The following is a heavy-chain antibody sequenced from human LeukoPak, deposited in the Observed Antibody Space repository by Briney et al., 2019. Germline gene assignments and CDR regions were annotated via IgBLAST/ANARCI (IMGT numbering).Heavy chain of an antibody. CDR2: IYSGGDT. CDR3: VRDIVPYSSNWYYLDY. V-gene: IGHV3-66*01. J-gene: IGHJ4*02. D-gene: IGHD6-13*01. CDR1: GFTVSSNY. Sequence: GGSLRLSCAASGFTVSSNYMSWVRQAPGKGLEWVSVIYSGGDTYYADSVKGRFTISRDNSKNTLYLQMNSLRAEDTAVYYCVRDIVPYSSNWYYLDYWGQGTLVTVSS.